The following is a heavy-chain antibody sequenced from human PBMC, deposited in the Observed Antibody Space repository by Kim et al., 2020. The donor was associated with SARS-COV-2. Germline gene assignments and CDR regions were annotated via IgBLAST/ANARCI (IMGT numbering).Heavy chain of an antibody. CDR2: VYYSGST. D-gene: IGHD2-21*02. CDR1: GDSISSYY. V-gene: IGHV4-59*01. Sequence: SETLSLTCTVSGDSISSYYWSWIRQPPGKGLEWIGYVYYSGSTEYNPSLKSRVTISLDSSNSQFSLRLSSVTAADTATYYCARVGAVSPINYYYYGMDVWGQGTKVTVSS. J-gene: IGHJ6*02. CDR3: ARVGAVSPINYYYYGMDV.